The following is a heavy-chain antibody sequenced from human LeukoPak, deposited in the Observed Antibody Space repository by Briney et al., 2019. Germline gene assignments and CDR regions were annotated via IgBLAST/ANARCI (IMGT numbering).Heavy chain of an antibody. V-gene: IGHV1-69*13. D-gene: IGHD4-17*01. Sequence: GASVKVSCKASGGTFSSYAISWVRQSPGHGLEWMGGIIPIFGTTNHAQKFQGRVTITADESTSTAYMELSSLGSEDTAVYYCASPHDYGDYDAFDIWGRGTMVTVSS. J-gene: IGHJ3*02. CDR2: IIPIFGTT. CDR1: GGTFSSYA. CDR3: ASPHDYGDYDAFDI.